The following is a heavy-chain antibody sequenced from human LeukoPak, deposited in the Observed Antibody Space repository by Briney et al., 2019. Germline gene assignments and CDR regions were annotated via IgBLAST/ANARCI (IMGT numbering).Heavy chain of an antibody. CDR3: ARDSAGDSFDI. CDR1: GDSISSGNYY. CDR2: IYTSGNT. V-gene: IGHV4-61*02. D-gene: IGHD7-27*01. Sequence: NPSETLSLTCTVSGDSISSGNYYWTWIRQPAGKGLEWIGRIYTSGNTNYNPSLKSQVTISMDTSKNQFSLNLNSVTAADTAVYYCARDSAGDSFDIWGQGTMVTVSS. J-gene: IGHJ3*02.